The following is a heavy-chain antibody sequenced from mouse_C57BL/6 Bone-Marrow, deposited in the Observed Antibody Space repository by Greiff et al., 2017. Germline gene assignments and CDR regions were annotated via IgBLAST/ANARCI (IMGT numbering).Heavy chain of an antibody. CDR3: AKSYYSNPFAY. CDR2: INPGSGGT. J-gene: IGHJ3*01. Sequence: VQLQQSGAELVRPGTSVKVSCKASGYAFTNYLIEWVKQRPGQGLEWIGVINPGSGGTKYNEKFKGKATLTADKSSSTAYMQLSSLTSEDSAVYFCAKSYYSNPFAYWGQGTLVTVSA. D-gene: IGHD2-5*01. V-gene: IGHV1-54*01. CDR1: GYAFTNYL.